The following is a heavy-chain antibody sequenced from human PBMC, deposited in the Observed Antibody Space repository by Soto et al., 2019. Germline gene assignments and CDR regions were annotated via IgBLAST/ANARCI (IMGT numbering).Heavy chain of an antibody. CDR3: AKDQAQYGSGYFYGVDV. D-gene: IGHD3-10*01. CDR1: GFTFSIFG. CDR2: LSYDGTYK. J-gene: IGHJ6*02. V-gene: IGHV3-30*18. Sequence: QEHLVQSGGGVVQPGGSLRLSCDASGFTFSIFGMHWVRQAPGKGLEWVAVLSYDGTYKYYADSVKGRFTISRDNSKNMLFLQMNSLRPDDTAVYYCAKDQAQYGSGYFYGVDVWGQGTAVTVSS.